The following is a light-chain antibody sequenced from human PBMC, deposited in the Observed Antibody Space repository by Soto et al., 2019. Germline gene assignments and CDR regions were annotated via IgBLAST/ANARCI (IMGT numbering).Light chain of an antibody. CDR2: DAY. CDR1: QSVSTSY. V-gene: IGKV3-11*01. Sequence: ESLGTQFRSTLSLSQGERATLSCRASQSVSTSYLDWYQQKPGQAPRLLIYDAYNRPTAIPPRFRGSGSGTTFTLTIISLEPEDSQVYYCQQRHIWRTTFGQGTRLEI. J-gene: IGKJ5*01. CDR3: QQRHIWRTT.